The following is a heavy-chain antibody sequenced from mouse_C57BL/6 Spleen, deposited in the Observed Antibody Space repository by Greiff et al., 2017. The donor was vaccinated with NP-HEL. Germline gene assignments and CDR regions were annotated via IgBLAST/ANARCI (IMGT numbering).Heavy chain of an antibody. CDR2: IYPGSGNT. CDR1: GYSFTSYY. V-gene: IGHV1-66*01. J-gene: IGHJ4*01. Sequence: QVQLKESGPELVKPGASVKISCKASGYSFTSYYIHWVKQRPGQGLEWIGWIYPGSGNTKYNEKFKGKATLTADTSSSTAYMQLSSLTSEDSAVYYCARVGGSYAMDYWGQGTSVTVSS. CDR3: ARVGGSYAMDY.